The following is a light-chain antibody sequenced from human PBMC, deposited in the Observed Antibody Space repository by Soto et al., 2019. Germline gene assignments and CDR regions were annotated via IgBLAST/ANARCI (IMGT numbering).Light chain of an antibody. CDR2: GAS. V-gene: IGKV3-20*01. J-gene: IGKJ2*01. CDR3: QQYGSSPMYT. Sequence: EIVLTQSPGTLSLSPGERATLSCRASQSVSSSYLAWYQQKPGQAPRLLIYGASSRATGIPDRFSGSGSGTDFILTISRLEPEEFAVYYCQQYGSSPMYTFGLRTKLEIK. CDR1: QSVSSSY.